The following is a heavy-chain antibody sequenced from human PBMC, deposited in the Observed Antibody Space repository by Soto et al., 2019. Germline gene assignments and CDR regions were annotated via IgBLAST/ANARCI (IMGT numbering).Heavy chain of an antibody. V-gene: IGHV3-30*18. J-gene: IGHJ6*02. CDR1: GFTFSSYG. CDR2: ISYDGSNK. CDR3: AKSTSGWYESYYYYGMDV. D-gene: IGHD6-19*01. Sequence: PXESLRLSCAASGFTFSSYGMHWVRQAPGKGLEWVAVISYDGSNKYYADSVKGRFTISRDNSKNTLYLQMNSLRAEDTAVYYCAKSTSGWYESYYYYGMDVWGQGTTVTVSS.